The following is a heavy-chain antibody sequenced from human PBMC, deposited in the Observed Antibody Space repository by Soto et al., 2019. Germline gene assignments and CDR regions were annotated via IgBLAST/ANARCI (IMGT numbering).Heavy chain of an antibody. CDR1: GFSFSSFA. V-gene: IGHV3-23*01. Sequence: VQLLESGGGFIHPGGSLRLSCAASGFSFSSFAMNWVRQAPGKGLEWVSIISGSADSTFYADSVKGRFTISRDNSKITLYLQINSLRAEDTAVYYCAKTRGAMIYAISVYGMDVWGQGTTVTVSS. CDR2: ISGSADST. J-gene: IGHJ6*02. CDR3: AKTRGAMIYAISVYGMDV. D-gene: IGHD2-8*01.